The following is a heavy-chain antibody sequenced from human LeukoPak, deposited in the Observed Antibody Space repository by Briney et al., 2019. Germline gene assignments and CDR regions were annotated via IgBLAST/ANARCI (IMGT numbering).Heavy chain of an antibody. CDR2: ISGSGGST. D-gene: IGHD2-2*01. J-gene: IGHJ5*02. V-gene: IGHV3-23*01. CDR1: GFTFSSYA. CDR3: ASHAQIVVVPAAIGDWFDP. Sequence: GGSLRLSCAASGFTFSSYAMSWVRQAPGKGLELVSAISGSGGSTYYADSVKGRFTISRDNSKNTLYLQIHSLRAEDTAVYYCASHAQIVVVPAAIGDWFDPWGQGTLVTVSS.